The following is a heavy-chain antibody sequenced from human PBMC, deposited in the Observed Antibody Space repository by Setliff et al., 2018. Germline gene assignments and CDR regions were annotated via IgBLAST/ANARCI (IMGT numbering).Heavy chain of an antibody. D-gene: IGHD2-2*01. CDR3: ARHIIFRLDQPAFDY. CDR2: TYYSGST. Sequence: TLSLTCTVSGASVSGNSYYWGWIRQPPGKGLEWIASTYYSGSTYYNPSLKSRVTISVDTSRNQFSLKLTSVTAADTAVYYCARHIIFRLDQPAFDYWGQGTLVTVSS. CDR1: GASVSGNSYY. J-gene: IGHJ4*02. V-gene: IGHV4-39*07.